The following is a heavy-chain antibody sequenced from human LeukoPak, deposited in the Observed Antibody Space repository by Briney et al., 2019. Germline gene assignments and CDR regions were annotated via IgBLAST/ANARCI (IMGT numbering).Heavy chain of an antibody. CDR2: INHSGST. D-gene: IGHD5-24*01. J-gene: IGHJ4*02. CDR3: ARGERWLQSSFDY. Sequence: PSETLSLTCAVYGGSFSGYYWSWIRQPPGKGLEWIGEINHSGSTNYNPSLKSRVTISVDTSKNQFSLKLSSVTAADTAVYYCARGERWLQSSFDYWGQGTLVTVSS. V-gene: IGHV4-34*01. CDR1: GGSFSGYY.